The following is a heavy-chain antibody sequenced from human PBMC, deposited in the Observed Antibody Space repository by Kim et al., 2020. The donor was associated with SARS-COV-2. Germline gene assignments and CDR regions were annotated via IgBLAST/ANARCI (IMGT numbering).Heavy chain of an antibody. D-gene: IGHD3-16*01. V-gene: IGHV3-74*01. Sequence: REGRSTGYADSVKGRFTISRDNAKHTVYLQMNSLRAEDTAVYYCADAGGYWGQGTLVTVSS. CDR2: REGRST. CDR3: ADAGGY. J-gene: IGHJ4*02.